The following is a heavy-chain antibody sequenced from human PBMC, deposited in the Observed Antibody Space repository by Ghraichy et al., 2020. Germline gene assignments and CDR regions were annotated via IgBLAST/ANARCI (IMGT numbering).Heavy chain of an antibody. CDR3: AGGEALEWLPTYYYYYYMAV. CDR2: IYHSGST. D-gene: IGHD3-3*01. V-gene: IGHV4-38-2*02. CDR1: GYSISSGYY. J-gene: IGHJ6*03. Sequence: SETLSLTCTVSGYSISSGYYWGWLRQPPGKVLGWIWSIYHSGSTYYNPSLKSRVTISVDTSKNQFSLKLSSVTAADTAVYYCAGGEALEWLPTYYYYYYMAVGGKGTTVTVSS.